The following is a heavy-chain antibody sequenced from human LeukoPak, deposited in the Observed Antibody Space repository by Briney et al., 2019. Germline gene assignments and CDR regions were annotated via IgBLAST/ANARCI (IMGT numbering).Heavy chain of an antibody. J-gene: IGHJ5*02. CDR3: ARSKAHLSTSWYGTWFDP. Sequence: SETLSLTCTVSGGSITTYYWSWIRQSPGKGLEWIGYIYPGGTTSYNPSLTSRVTISLDRSRSQFSLKLSSVTAADTAVYYCARSKAHLSTSWYGTWFDPWGLGTLVTVSS. D-gene: IGHD2-2*01. V-gene: IGHV4-4*08. CDR1: GGSITTYY. CDR2: IYPGGTT.